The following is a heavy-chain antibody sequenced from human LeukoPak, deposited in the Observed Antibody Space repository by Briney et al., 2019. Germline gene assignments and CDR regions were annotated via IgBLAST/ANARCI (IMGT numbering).Heavy chain of an antibody. V-gene: IGHV3-48*03. CDR2: ISSSGSTI. CDR3: ARARSWSNYYYYYMDV. CDR1: GFTFSSYE. D-gene: IGHD6-13*01. Sequence: GGSLRLSCAASGFTFSSYEMNWVRQAPGKGLEWVSYISSSGSTIYYADSVKGRFTISRDNAKNSLYLQMNSLRAEDMAVYYCARARSWSNYYYYYMDVWGKGTTVTISS. J-gene: IGHJ6*03.